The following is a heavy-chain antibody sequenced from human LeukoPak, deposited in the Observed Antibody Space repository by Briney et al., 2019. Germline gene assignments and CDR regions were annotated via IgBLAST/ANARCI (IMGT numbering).Heavy chain of an antibody. J-gene: IGHJ5*02. CDR1: GYTFTSYY. D-gene: IGHD2-2*02. Sequence: ASVKVSCKASGYTFTSYYMHWVRQAPGQGLEWMGIINPSGGSTSYAQKFQGRVTMTRDTSTSTVYMELSSLRSEDTAVYYCAREGTRYCSSTSCYNQGWFDPWGQGTLVTVSS. V-gene: IGHV1-46*01. CDR2: INPSGGST. CDR3: AREGTRYCSSTSCYNQGWFDP.